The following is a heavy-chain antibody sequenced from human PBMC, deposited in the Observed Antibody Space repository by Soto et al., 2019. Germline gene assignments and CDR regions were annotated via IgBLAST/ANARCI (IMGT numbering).Heavy chain of an antibody. CDR3: ASAYGSGSSHDY. V-gene: IGHV3-33*01. D-gene: IGHD3-10*01. Sequence: PGGSLXLSCAASGFTFSSYFMHWVRQAPGKGLEWVAVIWYDGSNKYYADSVKGRFTISRDNSKNTLYLQMNSLRAEDTAVYYCASAYGSGSSHDYWGQGTLVTVSS. CDR1: GFTFSSYF. CDR2: IWYDGSNK. J-gene: IGHJ4*02.